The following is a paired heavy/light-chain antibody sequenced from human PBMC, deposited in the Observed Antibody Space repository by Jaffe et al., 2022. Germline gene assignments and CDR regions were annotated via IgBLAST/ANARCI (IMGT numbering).Light chain of an antibody. CDR3: QQYGSSLMYT. J-gene: IGKJ2*01. V-gene: IGKV3-20*01. CDR2: GAS. Sequence: EIVLTQSPGTLSLSPGERATLSCRASQSVSSSYLAWYQQKPGQAPRLLIYGASSRATGIPDRFSGSGSGTDFTLTISRLEPEDFAVYYCQQYGSSLMYTFGQGTKLEIK. CDR1: QSVSSSY.
Heavy chain of an antibody. CDR1: GGSISSSNW. J-gene: IGHJ4*02. Sequence: QVQLQESGPGLVKPSGTLSLTCAVSGGSISSSNWWSWVRQPPGKGLEWIGEIYHSGSTNYNPSLKSRVTISVDKSKNQFSLKLSSVTAADTAVYYCARVSAWDFWSGYYRAGLSGPGYFDYWGQGTLVTVSS. D-gene: IGHD3-3*01. CDR3: ARVSAWDFWSGYYRAGLSGPGYFDY. V-gene: IGHV4-4*02. CDR2: IYHSGST.